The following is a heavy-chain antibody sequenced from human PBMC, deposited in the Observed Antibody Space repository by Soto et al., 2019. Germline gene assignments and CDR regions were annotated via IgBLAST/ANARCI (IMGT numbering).Heavy chain of an antibody. CDR1: GGSMRNYF. J-gene: IGHJ4*02. CDR2: IHYSGTT. Sequence: SETLSLTCTVSGGSMRNYFWTWIRQPPGKGLEWIGYIHYSGTTSFFPSYNPSLRSRVTISEDTSKNQFSLKLLSVTTADTAVYFCAAGEASSRNLAPYYLDFWGQGTLVTVS. D-gene: IGHD6-13*01. CDR3: AAGEASSRNLAPYYLDF. V-gene: IGHV4-59*01.